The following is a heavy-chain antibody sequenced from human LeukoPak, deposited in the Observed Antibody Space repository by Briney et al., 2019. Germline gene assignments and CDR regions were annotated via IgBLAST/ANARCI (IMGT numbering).Heavy chain of an antibody. CDR3: ARSRDYMDV. Sequence: SETLSLTCTVSGGSISSGGYYWSWLRQHPGKGLEWIAYIYYSGYAYYNPSLKSRLTMSVDTSKNQFSLKLSSVTAADTAVYYCARSRDYMDVWGEGTTVTVSS. J-gene: IGHJ6*03. CDR1: GGSISSGGYY. V-gene: IGHV4-31*03. CDR2: IYYSGYA.